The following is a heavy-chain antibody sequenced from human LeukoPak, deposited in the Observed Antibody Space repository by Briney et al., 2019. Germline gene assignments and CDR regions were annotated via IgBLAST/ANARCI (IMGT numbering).Heavy chain of an antibody. J-gene: IGHJ4*02. CDR1: GFTFSDYY. CDR3: ARTDFHYDSSGYYGY. V-gene: IGHV3-11*01. CDR2: ISSSGSTI. D-gene: IGHD3-22*01. Sequence: GGSLRLSCAASGFTFSDYYMSWIRQAPGKGLEWVSYISSSGSTIYYADSVKGRFTISRDNAKNSLYLQMNSLRAEDTAVYYCARTDFHYDSSGYYGYWGQGTLVTVSS.